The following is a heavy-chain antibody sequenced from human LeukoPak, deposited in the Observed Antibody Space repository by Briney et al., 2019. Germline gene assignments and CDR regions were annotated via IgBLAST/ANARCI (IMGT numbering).Heavy chain of an antibody. D-gene: IGHD6-13*01. Sequence: ASVKVSCKASGYTFTSYGISWVRQAPGQGLEWMGWISAYNGNTNYAQKLQGRVTMTTDTSTSTAYMELRSLRSDDTAVYYCARVLRSMYSSSWYGDPAYYFDYWGQGTLVTVSS. J-gene: IGHJ4*02. CDR2: ISAYNGNT. CDR3: ARVLRSMYSSSWYGDPAYYFDY. CDR1: GYTFTSYG. V-gene: IGHV1-18*01.